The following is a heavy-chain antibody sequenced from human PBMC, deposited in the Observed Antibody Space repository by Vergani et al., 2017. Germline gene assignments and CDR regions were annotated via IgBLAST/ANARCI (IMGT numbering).Heavy chain of an antibody. CDR2: IYYSGST. J-gene: IGHJ4*02. CDR3: ACPRGYSYGYDISQFDY. Sequence: QLQLQESGPGLVKPSETLSLTCTVSGGSISSSSYYWGWIRQPPGKGLEWIGSIYYSGSTSYNPSLKSRVTISVDTSKNQFSLKLSSVTAAETAVYYCACPRGYSYGYDISQFDYWGQGTLVTVSS. D-gene: IGHD5-18*01. V-gene: IGHV4-39*01. CDR1: GGSISSSSYY.